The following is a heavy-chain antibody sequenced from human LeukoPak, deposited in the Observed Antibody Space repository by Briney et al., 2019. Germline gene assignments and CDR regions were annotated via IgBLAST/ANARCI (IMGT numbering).Heavy chain of an antibody. CDR1: GYSISSGYY. D-gene: IGHD2-2*01. CDR3: ARGYQLQPDAFDI. J-gene: IGHJ3*02. CDR2: IYHSGST. V-gene: IGHV4-38-2*02. Sequence: PSETLSLTCTVSGYSISSGYYWGWIRQPPGKGLEWIGSIYHSGSTYYNPSLKSRVTISVDTSKNQFSLKLSSVTAADTAVYYCARGYQLQPDAFDIWGQGTMVTVSS.